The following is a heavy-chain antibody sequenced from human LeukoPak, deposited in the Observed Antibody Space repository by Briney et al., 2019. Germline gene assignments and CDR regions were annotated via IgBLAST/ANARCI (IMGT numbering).Heavy chain of an antibody. D-gene: IGHD3-22*01. Sequence: ASVKVSCKASGGTFISYAISWVRQAPGQGLEWMGIINPSGGSTSYAQKFQGRVTMTRDTSTSTVYMELSSLRSEDTAVYYCARDSYDSSGYYYVDYWGQGTLVTVSS. J-gene: IGHJ4*02. CDR3: ARDSYDSSGYYYVDY. CDR1: GGTFISYA. V-gene: IGHV1-46*01. CDR2: INPSGGST.